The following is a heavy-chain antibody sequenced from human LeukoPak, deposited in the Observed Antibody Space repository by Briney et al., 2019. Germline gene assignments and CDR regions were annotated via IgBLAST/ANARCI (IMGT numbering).Heavy chain of an antibody. CDR3: ARTDCSGGSCYRRDYNWFDP. J-gene: IGHJ5*02. D-gene: IGHD2-15*01. CDR1: GDSVSSNSVT. V-gene: IGHV6-1*01. Sequence: SQTLSLTCAISGDSVSSNSVTWNWIRQSPSRGLEWLGRTYYRSTWYNDYAVSVRGRITVNPDTSKNQFSLHLNSVTPEDTAVYYCARTDCSGGSCYRRDYNWFDPWGQGTLVTVSS. CDR2: TYYRSTWYN.